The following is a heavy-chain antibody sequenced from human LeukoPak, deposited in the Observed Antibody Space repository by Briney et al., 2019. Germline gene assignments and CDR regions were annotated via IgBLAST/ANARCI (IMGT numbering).Heavy chain of an antibody. D-gene: IGHD5-12*01. CDR1: GFTFSSYG. V-gene: IGHV3-23*01. CDR3: AKDRDIVATIFDY. Sequence: GGSLRLSCAASGFTFSSYGMSWVRQAPGKGLELVSAISGSGGSTYYADSVKGRFTISRDNSKNTLYLQMNSLRAEDTAVYYCAKDRDIVATIFDYWGQGTLVTVSS. CDR2: ISGSGGST. J-gene: IGHJ4*02.